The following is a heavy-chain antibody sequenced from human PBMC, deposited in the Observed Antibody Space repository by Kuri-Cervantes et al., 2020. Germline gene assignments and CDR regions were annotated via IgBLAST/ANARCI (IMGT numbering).Heavy chain of an antibody. Sequence: GGSLRLSCAASGFTFSSYGIIWVRQAPGKGLEWVSSISTSGNNTYYADSVKGRFTISRDNSRNTIYLQMNTLRADDTAVYYCAKRNSFGSGTSFDYWGQGTLVTVSS. V-gene: IGHV3-23*01. CDR3: AKRNSFGSGTSFDY. J-gene: IGHJ4*02. D-gene: IGHD3-10*01. CDR1: GFTFSSYG. CDR2: ISTSGNNT.